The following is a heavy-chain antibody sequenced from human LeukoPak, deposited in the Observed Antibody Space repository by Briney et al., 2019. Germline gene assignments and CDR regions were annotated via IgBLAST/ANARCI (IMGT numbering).Heavy chain of an antibody. D-gene: IGHD6-19*01. V-gene: IGHV1-18*01. CDR3: ARDLVPHKSNRAVAGTRNGPWFDP. CDR1: GYTFTSYG. Sequence: ASVKVSCKASGYTFTSYGISWVRQAPGQGLEWMGWISAHNGNTNYAQKLQGRVTMTTDTSTSTAYMELRSLRSDDTAVYYCARDLVPHKSNRAVAGTRNGPWFDPWGQGTLVTVSS. CDR2: ISAHNGNT. J-gene: IGHJ5*02.